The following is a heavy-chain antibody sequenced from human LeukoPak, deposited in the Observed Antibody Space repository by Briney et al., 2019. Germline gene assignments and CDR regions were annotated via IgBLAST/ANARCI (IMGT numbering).Heavy chain of an antibody. CDR2: IYYSGGT. V-gene: IGHV4-30-4*08. D-gene: IGHD3/OR15-3a*01. J-gene: IGHJ4*02. Sequence: SETLSLTCTASGGSITSADYYWSWIRQPPGKGLEWIGYIYYSGGTYYNPSLKSRLTITISADTSKNQFSLNLSSVTAADTAVYYCATVTRWTYYFDYWGQGTLVTVSS. CDR1: GGSITSADYY. CDR3: ATVTRWTYYFDY.